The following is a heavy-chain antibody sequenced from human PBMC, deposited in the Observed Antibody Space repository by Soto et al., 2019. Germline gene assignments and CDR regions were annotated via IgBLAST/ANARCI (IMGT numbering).Heavy chain of an antibody. J-gene: IGHJ4*02. CDR2: IYYSGST. D-gene: IGHD3-22*01. CDR3: SRDRSGYYYDSSGLWYFDY. V-gene: IGHV4-30-4*01. CDR1: GGSISSGDYY. Sequence: SETLSLTCTVSGGSISSGDYYWSWIRQPPGKGLEWIGYIYYSGSTYYKQSLKSRVNISVDTSKNQFSLKMSSVTAADTAVYYCSRDRSGYYYDSSGLWYFDYWGQGTLVTVSS.